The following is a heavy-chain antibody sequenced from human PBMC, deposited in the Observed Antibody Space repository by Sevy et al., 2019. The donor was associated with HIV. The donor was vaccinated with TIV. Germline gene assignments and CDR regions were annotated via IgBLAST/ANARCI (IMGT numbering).Heavy chain of an antibody. D-gene: IGHD1-26*01. Sequence: GGSLRLSCTASGFSFGDYAMSWFRQAPWKGLEWVGFIRSKAYGGTTEYVASVEGRFTISRDDSKSIAYLQMNSLKTEDTTVYYCTRDALSGSYYWSYFDNWGQGTLVTVSS. CDR3: TRDALSGSYYWSYFDN. CDR2: IRSKAYGGTT. V-gene: IGHV3-49*03. CDR1: GFSFGDYA. J-gene: IGHJ4*02.